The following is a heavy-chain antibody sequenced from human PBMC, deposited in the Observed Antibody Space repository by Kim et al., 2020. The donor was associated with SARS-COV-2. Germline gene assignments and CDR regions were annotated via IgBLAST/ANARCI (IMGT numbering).Heavy chain of an antibody. Sequence: LKRRVTISVDTSKNQFSLKLSCVTAADTAVYYCARGNTISHFYYYYYGMDVWGQGTTVTVSS. D-gene: IGHD3-9*01. CDR3: ARGNTISHFYYYYYGMDV. V-gene: IGHV4-34*01. J-gene: IGHJ6*02.